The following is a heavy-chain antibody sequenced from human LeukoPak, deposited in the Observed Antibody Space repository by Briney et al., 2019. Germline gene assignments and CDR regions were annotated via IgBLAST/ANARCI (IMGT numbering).Heavy chain of an antibody. D-gene: IGHD3-10*01. CDR3: ARDDRESDWLGEDDY. CDR1: GGSISSGGYY. Sequence: SQTLSLTCTVSGGSISSGGYYWSWIRQPPGKGLEWIGYIYHSGSTYYNPSLKSRVTISVDRSKNQFSLKLSSVTAADTAVYYCARDDRESDWLGEDDYWGQGTLVTVSS. V-gene: IGHV4-30-2*01. J-gene: IGHJ4*02. CDR2: IYHSGST.